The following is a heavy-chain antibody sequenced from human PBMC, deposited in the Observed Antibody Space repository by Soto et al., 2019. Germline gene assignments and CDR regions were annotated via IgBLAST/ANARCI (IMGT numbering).Heavy chain of an antibody. CDR1: GGSISSYY. D-gene: IGHD2-15*01. V-gene: IGHV4-59*01. CDR2: IYYSGST. Sequence: SETLSLTCTVSGGSISSYYWSWIRQPPGKGLEWIGYIYYSGSTNYNPSLKSRVTISVDTSKNQFSLKLSSVTAADTAVYYCARDSCSGGSCYVDYWGQGTLVTVS. CDR3: ARDSCSGGSCYVDY. J-gene: IGHJ4*02.